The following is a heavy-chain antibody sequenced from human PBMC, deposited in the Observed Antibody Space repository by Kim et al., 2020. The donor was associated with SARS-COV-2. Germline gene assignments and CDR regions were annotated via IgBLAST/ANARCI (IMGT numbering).Heavy chain of an antibody. CDR1: GFTFSSYA. Sequence: GGSLRHSCAASGFTFSSYAMSWVRQAPGKGLEWVSVISGSGGSTYYIDSVKGRFTISRDNSKNTLYLEMNSLRDEDTAIYYCANPGPVSVDYWGQGTLVT. J-gene: IGHJ4*02. D-gene: IGHD3-3*01. CDR3: ANPGPVSVDY. CDR2: ISGSGGST. V-gene: IGHV3-23*01.